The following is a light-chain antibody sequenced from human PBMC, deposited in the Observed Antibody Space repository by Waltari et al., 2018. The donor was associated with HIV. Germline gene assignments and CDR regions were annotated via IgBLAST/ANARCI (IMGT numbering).Light chain of an antibody. Sequence: SYELTQPPSVSVSPGQTPKITFSGVALPKKYAYWYQQKSGQAPVLVIYEDNNRPSGIPERFSGSSSGTMDTLTISGAQVEDEADYYCFSTDNSGNHRVFGGGSKLTVL. CDR3: FSTDNSGNHRV. CDR2: EDN. CDR1: ALPKKY. J-gene: IGLJ3*02. V-gene: IGLV3-10*01.